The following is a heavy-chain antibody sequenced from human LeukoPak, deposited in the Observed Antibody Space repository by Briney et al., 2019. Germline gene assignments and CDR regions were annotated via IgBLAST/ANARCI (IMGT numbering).Heavy chain of an antibody. CDR3: ARGSDGYNHY. CDR2: ISSSSSYI. D-gene: IGHD5-24*01. Sequence: GGSLRLSCAASGFTFSSYSMNWVRQAPGKGLEWVSSISSSSSYIYYADSVKGRFTISRDNAKNSLYLQMSSLRAEDTAVYYCARGSDGYNHYWGQGTLVTVSS. V-gene: IGHV3-21*01. CDR1: GFTFSSYS. J-gene: IGHJ4*02.